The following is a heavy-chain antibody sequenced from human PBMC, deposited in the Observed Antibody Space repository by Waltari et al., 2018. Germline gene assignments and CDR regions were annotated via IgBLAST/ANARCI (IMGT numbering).Heavy chain of an antibody. J-gene: IGHJ4*02. V-gene: IGHV3-23*01. D-gene: IGHD1-26*01. CDR3: AKGKGGVVGATNFDY. Sequence: EVLLLESGGGLVQAGGSLRLSCAASGFTFIMNWVRQAPGKGLEWVSAISDSGGTTYYADSVKGHFTISRDNSKNTLYLQMNSLRAEDTAVYYCAKGKGGVVGATNFDYWGQGTLVTVSS. CDR1: GFTFI. CDR2: ISDSGGTT.